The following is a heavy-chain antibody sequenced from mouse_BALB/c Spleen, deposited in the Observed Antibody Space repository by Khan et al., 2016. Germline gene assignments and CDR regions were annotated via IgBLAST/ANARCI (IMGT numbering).Heavy chain of an antibody. CDR1: GFNIQDTY. D-gene: IGHD1-1*01. V-gene: IGHV14-3*02. CDR3: ARMYYGDY. Sequence: EVQLQESGAELVKPGASVKLSCTASGFNIQDTYMHWVRQRPEQGLDWIGRIDPPKDNTKYDPKFQDKATITVDTSSDKAYLQLSSLTYEDPAVYYCARMYYGDYWGQGTTLTVAS. J-gene: IGHJ2*01. CDR2: IDPPKDNT.